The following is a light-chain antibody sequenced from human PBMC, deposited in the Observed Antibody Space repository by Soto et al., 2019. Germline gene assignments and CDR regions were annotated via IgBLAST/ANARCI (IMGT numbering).Light chain of an antibody. Sequence: DIVMTQSPDSLAVSLGERATINCKSSQSVLYSSNNKNYLAWYQQKPRQPPKLLIYWASTRESGVPDRFSGRGSGTDFPLTISSLQAEDVAVYYCQQYYSTPLAFGQGTNLEIK. CDR1: QSVLYSSNNKNY. J-gene: IGKJ1*01. CDR2: WAS. CDR3: QQYYSTPLA. V-gene: IGKV4-1*01.